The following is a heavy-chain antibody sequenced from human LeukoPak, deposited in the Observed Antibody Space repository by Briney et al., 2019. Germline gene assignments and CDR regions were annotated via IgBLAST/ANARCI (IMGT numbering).Heavy chain of an antibody. D-gene: IGHD3-10*01. J-gene: IGHJ3*02. CDR2: INHSGST. V-gene: IGHV4-34*01. CDR3: ARTSGLPRAFDI. CDR1: GGSFSGYY. Sequence: SETLTLTCAVYGGSFSGYYWSWIRQPPGKGLEWIGKINHSGSTNYNPSLKSRVTISVDTSKNQFSLKLSSVTAADTAVYYCARTSGLPRAFDIWGQGSMVTVSS.